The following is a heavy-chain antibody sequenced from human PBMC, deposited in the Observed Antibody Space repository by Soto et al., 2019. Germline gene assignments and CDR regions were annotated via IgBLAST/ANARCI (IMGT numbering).Heavy chain of an antibody. CDR1: GGSISSSSYY. Sequence: SETLSLTCTVSGGSISSSSYYWGWIRQPPGKGLEWIGSIYYSGSTYYNPSLKSRVTISVDTSKHQFSLKLSSVTAADTAVYYCARRRVVLPTVNWFDPWGQGTLVTVSS. D-gene: IGHD3-10*01. V-gene: IGHV4-39*01. CDR2: IYYSGST. J-gene: IGHJ5*02. CDR3: ARRRVVLPTVNWFDP.